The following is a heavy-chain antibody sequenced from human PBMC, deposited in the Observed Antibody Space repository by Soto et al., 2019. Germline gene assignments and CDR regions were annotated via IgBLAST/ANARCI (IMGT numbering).Heavy chain of an antibody. V-gene: IGHV3-33*01. J-gene: IGHJ3*02. CDR1: GFTFSSYG. Sequence: PGGSLRLSCAASGFTFSSYGMHWVRQAPGKGLEWVAVIWYDGSNKYYADSVKGRFTISRDNSKNTLYLQMNSLRAEDTAVYYCARDPGSWYPEIWGQGTMVTVSS. CDR3: ARDPGSWYPEI. CDR2: IWYDGSNK. D-gene: IGHD6-13*01.